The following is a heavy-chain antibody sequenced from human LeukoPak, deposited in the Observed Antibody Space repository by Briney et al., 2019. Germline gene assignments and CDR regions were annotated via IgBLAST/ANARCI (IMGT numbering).Heavy chain of an antibody. J-gene: IGHJ5*01. Sequence: GGSLRLSCVASGFTFRVYALTWVRQAPGKGLEGVSAISGSGTRTHYADSVAGRFTISRDNSKNTVYLQMSSLRAEDMAVYYCAKLLNDYGDYVFDSWGQGTLVTVSS. V-gene: IGHV3-23*01. CDR2: ISGSGTRT. CDR1: GFTFRVYA. D-gene: IGHD4-17*01. CDR3: AKLLNDYGDYVFDS.